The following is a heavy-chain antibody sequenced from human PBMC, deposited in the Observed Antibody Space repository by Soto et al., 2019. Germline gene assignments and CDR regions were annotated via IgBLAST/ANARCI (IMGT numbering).Heavy chain of an antibody. CDR3: KFSRQVAGYYFDY. Sequence: GGSLRLSCAASGFTFDDYAMHWVRQAPGKGLEWVSGISWNSGSIGYADSVKGRFTISRDNAKNSLYLQMNSLRAEDTVLYCCKFSRQVAGYYFDYWGQGTLVTVSS. D-gene: IGHD2-15*01. CDR1: GFTFDDYA. J-gene: IGHJ4*02. CDR2: ISWNSGSI. V-gene: IGHV3-9*01.